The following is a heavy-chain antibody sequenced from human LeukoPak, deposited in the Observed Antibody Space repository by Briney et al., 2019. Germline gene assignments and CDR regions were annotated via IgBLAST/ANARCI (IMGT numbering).Heavy chain of an antibody. CDR2: IYYSGST. J-gene: IGHJ6*03. Sequence: SETLSLTCTVSGGSISSSSYYWGWIRQPPGKGLEWIGSIYYSGSTYYNPSLKSRVTISVDTSKNQFSLKLSSVTAADTAVYYCARLILAPSDYMDVWGKGTTVTVSS. CDR1: GGSISSSSYY. CDR3: ARLILAPSDYMDV. V-gene: IGHV4-39*01.